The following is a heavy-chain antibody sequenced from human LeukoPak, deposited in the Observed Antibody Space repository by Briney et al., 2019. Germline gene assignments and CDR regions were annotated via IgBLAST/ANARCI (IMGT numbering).Heavy chain of an antibody. CDR2: IYYSGST. D-gene: IGHD6-13*01. CDR1: GGSISSYY. V-gene: IGHV4-59*01. CDR3: ARYSSPSDFDY. Sequence: PSETLSLTCTVSGGSISSYYWSWIRQPPGKGLEWIGYIYYSGSTNYNPSLKSRVTISVDTSKNQFSLKLSSVTAADTAVYYCARYSSPSDFDYWGQGTLVTVSS. J-gene: IGHJ4*02.